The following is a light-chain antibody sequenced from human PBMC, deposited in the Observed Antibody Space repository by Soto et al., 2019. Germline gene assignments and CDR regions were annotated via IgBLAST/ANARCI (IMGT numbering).Light chain of an antibody. CDR3: QQYGRSPPT. V-gene: IGKV3-20*01. CDR1: QTVRYNY. J-gene: IGKJ1*01. Sequence: EIVLTQSPVTLSLSPGDRATLFCRASQTVRYNYLAWYQQKPGQAPKLLLTGASSRATGIPDRFSGSGSGTDFTLTISRLEPEDFAVYSCQQYGRSPPTFGQGTKVEI. CDR2: GAS.